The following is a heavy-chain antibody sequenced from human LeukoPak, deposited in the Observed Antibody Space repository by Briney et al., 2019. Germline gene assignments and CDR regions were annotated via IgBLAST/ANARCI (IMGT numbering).Heavy chain of an antibody. CDR1: GGSFSGYY. D-gene: IGHD3-22*01. CDR3: ARETVVAEPYYFDY. V-gene: IGHV4-34*01. J-gene: IGHJ4*02. CDR2: INHSGST. Sequence: PSETLSLTCAVYGGSFSGYYWSWIRQPPGKGLEWIGEINHSGSTNYNPSLKSRVTISVDTSKNQFSLKLSSVTPEDTAVYYCARETVVAEPYYFDYWGQGTLVTVSS.